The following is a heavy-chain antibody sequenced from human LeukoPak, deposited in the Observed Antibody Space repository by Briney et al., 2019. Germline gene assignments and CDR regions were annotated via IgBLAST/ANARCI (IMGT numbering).Heavy chain of an antibody. Sequence: SVTVSCTASGGTFSSYAISWVRQAPGQGLEWMGGITPIFGTANYAQKFQGRVTITTDESTSTAYMELSSLRSEDTAVYYCARGSRQEAYYYYFRDVWGEGTLVTVSS. V-gene: IGHV1-69*05. D-gene: IGHD6-13*01. CDR1: GGTFSSYA. J-gene: IGHJ6*03. CDR2: ITPIFGTA. CDR3: ARGSRQEAYYYYFRDV.